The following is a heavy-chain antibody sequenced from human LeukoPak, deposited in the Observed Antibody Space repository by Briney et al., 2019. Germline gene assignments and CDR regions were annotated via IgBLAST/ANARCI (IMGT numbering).Heavy chain of an antibody. CDR3: ARDTYYYDSSGYYYFDY. D-gene: IGHD3-22*01. CDR2: IYTSGST. J-gene: IGHJ4*02. CDR1: GGSISSYY. V-gene: IGHV4-4*07. Sequence: SETLSLTCTVSGGSISSYYWSWIRQPAGKGLEWIGRIYTSGSTNYNPSLKGRVTMSVDTSKNQFSLKLSSVTAADTAVYYCARDTYYYDSSGYYYFDYWGQGTLVTVSS.